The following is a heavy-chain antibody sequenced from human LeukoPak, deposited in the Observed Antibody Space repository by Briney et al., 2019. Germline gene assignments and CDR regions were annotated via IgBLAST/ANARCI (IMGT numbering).Heavy chain of an antibody. D-gene: IGHD6-13*01. J-gene: IGHJ4*02. CDR3: ASRPSNTWAGPLDF. CDR2: ISSSGSTI. V-gene: IGHV3-11*01. CDR1: GFTFSDYY. Sequence: PGGSLRLSCAASGFTFSDYYMSWIRQAPGEGLEWVSYISSSGSTIYYADSVKGRFTISRDNSKNTMYLQMNSLRAEDTAIYYCASRPSNTWAGPLDFWGQGTLVTVSS.